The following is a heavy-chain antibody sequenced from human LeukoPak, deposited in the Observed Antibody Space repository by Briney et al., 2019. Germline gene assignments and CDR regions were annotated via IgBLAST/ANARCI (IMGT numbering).Heavy chain of an antibody. CDR2: ISSSGSTI. V-gene: IGHV3-48*03. CDR1: GFTFSSYE. J-gene: IGHJ4*02. CDR3: ARGRLSSSWYRIVDY. D-gene: IGHD6-13*01. Sequence: GGSLRLSCAASGFTFSSYEMNWVRQAPGKGLEWVSYISSSGSTIYYADSVKGRFTISRDNAKNSLYLQMNSLRAEDTAVYYCARGRLSSSWYRIVDYWGQGTLVTVSS.